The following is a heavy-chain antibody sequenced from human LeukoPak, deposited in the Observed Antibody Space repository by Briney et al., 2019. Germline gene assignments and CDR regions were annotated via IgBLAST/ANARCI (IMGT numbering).Heavy chain of an antibody. D-gene: IGHD2-15*01. CDR1: GGSISSSSYY. J-gene: IGHJ4*02. CDR2: INHSGST. Sequence: SETLSLTCTVSGGSISSSSYYWGWIRQPPGKGLEWIGEINHSGSTNYNPSLKSRVTISVDTSKNQFSLKLSSVTAADTAVYYCARGTPPYCSGGSCYYPYFDYWGQGTLVTVSS. V-gene: IGHV4-39*07. CDR3: ARGTPPYCSGGSCYYPYFDY.